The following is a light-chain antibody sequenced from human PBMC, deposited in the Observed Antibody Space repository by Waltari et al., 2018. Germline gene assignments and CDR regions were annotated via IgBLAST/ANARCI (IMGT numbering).Light chain of an antibody. V-gene: IGKV2-40*01. CDR1: QSLLNSDDGFTY. J-gene: IGKJ2*01. CDR3: MQRLEFPYT. Sequence: DIVMTQTPLSLPVTPGEPASISCASSQSLLNSDDGFTYLDWFLQKPGQSPRLLFYTLSCRASGVPGRFIGTGSGSNFSLKISRVEAEDVGIYYCMQRLEFPYTFGQGTRL. CDR2: TLS.